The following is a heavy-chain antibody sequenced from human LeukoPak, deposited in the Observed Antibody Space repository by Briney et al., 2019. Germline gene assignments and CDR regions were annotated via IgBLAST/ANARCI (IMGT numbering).Heavy chain of an antibody. CDR2: IKQDGSEK. V-gene: IGHV3-7*01. J-gene: IGHJ3*02. D-gene: IGHD2-15*01. CDR3: ASIVYCSGGSCYSSLRGAFDI. Sequence: GGSLRLSCAASGFTFSSYWMSWVRQAPGKGLEWVANIKQDGSEKYYVDSVKGRFTISRDNAKNSLYLQMNSLRAEDTAVYYCASIVYCSGGSCYSSLRGAFDIWGQGTMVTVSS. CDR1: GFTFSSYW.